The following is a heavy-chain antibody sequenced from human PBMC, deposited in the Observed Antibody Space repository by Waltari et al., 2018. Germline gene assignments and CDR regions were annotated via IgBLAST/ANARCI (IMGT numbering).Heavy chain of an antibody. Sequence: QLQLQESGPGLVKPSETLSLTCTVSGGSISSSSYYWGWIRQPPGKGLEWIGSIYYSGSTYYNPSLKSRVTISVDTSKNQFSLKLSSVTAADTAVYYCARTGGAVADPRVFGYWGQGTLVTVSS. CDR2: IYYSGST. V-gene: IGHV4-39*07. J-gene: IGHJ4*02. D-gene: IGHD6-19*01. CDR1: GGSISSSSYY. CDR3: ARTGGAVADPRVFGY.